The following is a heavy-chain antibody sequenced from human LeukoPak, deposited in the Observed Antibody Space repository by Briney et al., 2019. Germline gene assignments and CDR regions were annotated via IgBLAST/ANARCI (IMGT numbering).Heavy chain of an antibody. CDR1: GYTFTSYD. Sequence: ASVKVSCKASGYTFTSYDINWVRQATGQGLEWMGWMNPNSGNTGYAQKFQGRVTITRNTSISTAYMELSGLRSEDTAVYYCARSCYSVNYFDYWGQGTLVTVSS. CDR3: ARSCYSVNYFDY. D-gene: IGHD2-15*01. CDR2: MNPNSGNT. J-gene: IGHJ4*02. V-gene: IGHV1-8*03.